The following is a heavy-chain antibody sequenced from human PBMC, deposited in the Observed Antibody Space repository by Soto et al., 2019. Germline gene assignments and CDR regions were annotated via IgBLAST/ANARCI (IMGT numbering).Heavy chain of an antibody. D-gene: IGHD5-18*01. J-gene: IGHJ6*03. Sequence: SETLSLTCTVSGGSISSYYWSWIRQPPGKGLEWIGYIYYSGSTNYNPSLKSRVTISVDTSKNQFSLKLSSVTAADTAVYYCARVDTAMVGVDYYYYMDVWGKGTTVTVSS. CDR2: IYYSGST. V-gene: IGHV4-59*01. CDR3: ARVDTAMVGVDYYYYMDV. CDR1: GGSISSYY.